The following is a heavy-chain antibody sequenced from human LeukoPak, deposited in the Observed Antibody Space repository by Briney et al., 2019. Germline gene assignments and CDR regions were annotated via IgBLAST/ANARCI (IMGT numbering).Heavy chain of an antibody. J-gene: IGHJ4*02. V-gene: IGHV1-18*01. CDR2: ISAYNGNT. CDR3: ARVPGGRAYYYGSGSYFAY. CDR1: GYTFTSYG. D-gene: IGHD3-10*01. Sequence: ASVKVSCKASGYTFTSYGISWVRQAPGQGLEWMGWISAYNGNTNYAQKLQGRVTMTTDTSTSTAYMELRSLRSDDTAVYYCARVPGGRAYYYGSGSYFAYWGQGTLVTVSS.